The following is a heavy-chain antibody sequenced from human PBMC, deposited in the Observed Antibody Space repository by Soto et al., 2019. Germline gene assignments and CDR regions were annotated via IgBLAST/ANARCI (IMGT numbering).Heavy chain of an antibody. Sequence: GASVKVSCKASGYTFTSYVISWVRQATGQGREWMGWISPYNGNTNYAQKLQGRVTMTTNTSTSTAYMELSSLRSEDTAVYYCARGSYDLWSGYSTYWGQGTLVTVSS. V-gene: IGHV1-18*01. D-gene: IGHD3-3*01. CDR3: ARGSYDLWSGYSTY. CDR2: ISPYNGNT. J-gene: IGHJ4*02. CDR1: GYTFTSYV.